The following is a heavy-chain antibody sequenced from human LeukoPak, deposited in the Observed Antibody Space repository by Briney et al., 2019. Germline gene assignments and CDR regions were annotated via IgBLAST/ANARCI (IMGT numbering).Heavy chain of an antibody. CDR1: GYTLSSYY. J-gene: IGHJ5*02. D-gene: IGHD2-2*01. Sequence: ASVKVSCKASGYTLSSYYFHWVRQAPGQGLEWMGIINARDGDKNYAQKFQGRVTMTRDTSTSTVYMELSSLRSEDTAVYYCARVRLGYCSSTSCYLDWFDPWGQGTLVTVSS. CDR2: INARDGDK. CDR3: ARVRLGYCSSTSCYLDWFDP. V-gene: IGHV1-46*01.